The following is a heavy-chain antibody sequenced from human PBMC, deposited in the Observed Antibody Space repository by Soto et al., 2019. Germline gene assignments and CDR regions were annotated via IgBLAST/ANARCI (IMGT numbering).Heavy chain of an antibody. CDR2: IYYSGST. D-gene: IGHD1-1*01. CDR3: ARVRGSATTYYYYYGMDV. Sequence: SETLSLTCTDSGGAISSYYWSWIRQPPGKGLERIGYIYYSGSTNYNPSLKSRVTISVDTSKNQFSLKLSSVTAADTAVYYCARVRGSATTYYYYYGMDVRGQGTTVTVSS. CDR1: GGAISSYY. J-gene: IGHJ6*02. V-gene: IGHV4-59*01.